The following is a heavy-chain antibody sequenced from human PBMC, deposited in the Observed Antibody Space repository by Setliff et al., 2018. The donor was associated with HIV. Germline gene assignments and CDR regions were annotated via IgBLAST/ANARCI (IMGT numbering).Heavy chain of an antibody. J-gene: IGHJ4*02. CDR1: GASISSYY. CDR3: ARDPSDYLFDL. Sequence: SETLSLTCTVSGASISSYYWSWIRQPAGKGLEWLGRVYTRGSTNYNPSLKSRVTMALDTSKNLFSLKLNSLTAADTAVYYCARDPSDYLFDLWGQGTLVTGSS. V-gene: IGHV4-4*07. D-gene: IGHD5-12*01. CDR2: VYTRGST.